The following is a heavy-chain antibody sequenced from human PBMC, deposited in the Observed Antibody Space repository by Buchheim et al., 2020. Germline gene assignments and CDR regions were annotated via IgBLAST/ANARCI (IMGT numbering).Heavy chain of an antibody. V-gene: IGHV4-31*03. CDR1: GGSISSGGFY. J-gene: IGHJ3*02. CDR2: IYYSGST. Sequence: QVQLQESGPGLVKPSQTLSLTCTVSGGSISSGGFYWSWIRQHPGKGLEWIGHIYYSGSTYYNPSLKSRVTISVDMSKNQFSLKLSSVTAADTAVYYCARATPRLGVVRPAEGAFDIWGQGT. D-gene: IGHD3-3*01. CDR3: ARATPRLGVVRPAEGAFDI.